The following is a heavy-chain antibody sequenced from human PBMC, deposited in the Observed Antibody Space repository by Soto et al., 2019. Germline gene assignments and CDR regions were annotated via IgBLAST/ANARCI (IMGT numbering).Heavy chain of an antibody. J-gene: IGHJ5*02. D-gene: IGHD2-15*01. CDR2: IYHSGST. V-gene: IGHV4-30-2*01. Sequence: QLQLQESGSGLVKPSQTLSLTCAVSGGSISSGGYSWSWIRQPPGKGLEWIGYIYHSGSTSYNPSXXXXXXXXXXXXXXXXXXXXXXVTXXXXXXXXCARIPSPWGQGTLVTVSS. CDR1: GGSISSGGYS. CDR3: ARIPSP.